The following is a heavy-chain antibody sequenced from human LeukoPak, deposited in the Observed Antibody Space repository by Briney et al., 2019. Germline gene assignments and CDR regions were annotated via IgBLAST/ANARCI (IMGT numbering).Heavy chain of an antibody. CDR3: ARGTMAAAATDDY. D-gene: IGHD6-13*01. J-gene: IGHJ4*02. CDR2: INHSGST. Sequence: SETLSLTCAVYGGSFSGYYWSLIRQPPGKGLEWIGEINHSGSTNYNPSLKSRVTISVDTSKNQFSLKLSSVTAADTAVYYCARGTMAAAATDDYWGQGTLVTVSS. CDR1: GGSFSGYY. V-gene: IGHV4-34*01.